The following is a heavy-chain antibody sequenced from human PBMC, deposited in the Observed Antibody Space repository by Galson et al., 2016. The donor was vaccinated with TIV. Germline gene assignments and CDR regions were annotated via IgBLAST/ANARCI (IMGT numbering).Heavy chain of an antibody. J-gene: IGHJ6*02. Sequence: SLRLSCAASGLSVNINYMTWVRQAPGKGLEWVSLISDGGNTYYPDSVKGRFTISRDNSNNTLFLQMSSLRVEDTAVYYCARDRVVDATYYYYYYGMDVWGQGTAVTVSS. D-gene: IGHD2-15*01. CDR1: GLSVNINY. CDR3: ARDRVVDATYYYYYYGMDV. V-gene: IGHV3-66*02. CDR2: ISDGGNT.